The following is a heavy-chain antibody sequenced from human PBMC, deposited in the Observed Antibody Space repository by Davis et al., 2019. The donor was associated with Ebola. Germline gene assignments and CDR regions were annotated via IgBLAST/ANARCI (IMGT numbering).Heavy chain of an antibody. CDR3: ARDRGGDYSFDY. V-gene: IGHV1-3*01. CDR2: INAGNGNT. CDR1: GYTFTSYA. D-gene: IGHD3-10*01. J-gene: IGHJ4*02. Sequence: ASVKVSCKASGYTFTSYAMHWVRQAPGQRLEWMGWINAGNGNTKYSQKFQGRVTITRDTSASTAYMELSSLRSEDTSVYYCARDRGGDYSFDYWGQGTLVTVPS.